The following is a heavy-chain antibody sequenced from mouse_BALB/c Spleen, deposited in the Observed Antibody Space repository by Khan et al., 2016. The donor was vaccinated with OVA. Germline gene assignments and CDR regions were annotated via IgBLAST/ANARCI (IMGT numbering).Heavy chain of an antibody. CDR3: VRDGAYCGKEGWFAY. Sequence: QVQLQQSGAELARPGASVKLSCKASGYTFTSYTIHWIKKRPGQGLEWIGYINPSNGYTNYNQKFKDKATLTTDKSSTTAYLQLRILTSDDSAVYNWVRDGAYCGKEGWFAYWGQGTLFTVSA. D-gene: IGHD2-10*01. CDR2: INPSNGYT. J-gene: IGHJ3*01. V-gene: IGHV1-4*01. CDR1: GYTFTSYT.